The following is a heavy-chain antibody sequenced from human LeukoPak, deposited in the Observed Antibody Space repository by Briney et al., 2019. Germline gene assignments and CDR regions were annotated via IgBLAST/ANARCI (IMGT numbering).Heavy chain of an antibody. CDR2: INSDGSST. V-gene: IGHV3-74*01. CDR3: ARDWQKWTESLKNWFDP. D-gene: IGHD3/OR15-3a*01. Sequence: GGSLRLSCAASGFTFSSSWMHWVRQAPEKGLVWVSRINSDGSSTSYADSVKGRFTISRDNAKNSLYLQMTSLTAEDTAIYYCARDWQKWTESLKNWFDPWGQGTLVTVSS. J-gene: IGHJ5*02. CDR1: GFTFSSSW.